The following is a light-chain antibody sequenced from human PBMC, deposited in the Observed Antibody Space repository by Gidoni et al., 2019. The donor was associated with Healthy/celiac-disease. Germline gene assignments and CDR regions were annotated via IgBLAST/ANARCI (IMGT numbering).Light chain of an antibody. J-gene: IGKJ4*01. CDR1: QSVSSY. Sequence: DIVLTQSSATLSLSPVERATLSCRASQSVSSYLAWYQQKPGQAPRLLIYDASNRATGIPARFSGSGSGTDFTLTISSLEPEDFAVYYCQQRSNWPPLTFGGGTKVEIK. CDR3: QQRSNWPPLT. V-gene: IGKV3-11*01. CDR2: DAS.